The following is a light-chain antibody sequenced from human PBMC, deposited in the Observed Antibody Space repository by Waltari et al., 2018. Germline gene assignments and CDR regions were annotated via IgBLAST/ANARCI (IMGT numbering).Light chain of an antibody. J-gene: IGLJ1*01. CDR1: MLHKTD. V-gene: IGLV3-27*01. CDR2: QDS. CDR3: YSTTDNNLGV. Sequence: SSELTQPSSVSVSPGQTARITCAGDMLHKTDTRWFQQKPGQAPVLVLYQDSARPSGIPERFSGSSSGTTVTLTISGAQVEDEADYYCYSTTDNNLGVFGPGTRVTVL.